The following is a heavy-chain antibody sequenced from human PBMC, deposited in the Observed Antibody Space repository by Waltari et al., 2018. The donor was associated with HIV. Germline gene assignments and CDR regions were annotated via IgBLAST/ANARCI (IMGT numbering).Heavy chain of an antibody. CDR1: GFSFPQYS. D-gene: IGHD6-19*01. J-gene: IGHJ1*01. CDR3: VRDLSPMGKSGWYDS. V-gene: IGHV1-18*04. Sequence: QVRLVPSGAGVKKPAPAVKASCTASGFSFPQYSFSWGPQAPGQGLEWMGWIHTYTGNTDAAEKFQGRVTMTRDTFTNTIYMELTTLKSDDSAIYYCVRDLSPMGKSGWYDSWGQGTVVTVSS. CDR2: IHTYTGNT.